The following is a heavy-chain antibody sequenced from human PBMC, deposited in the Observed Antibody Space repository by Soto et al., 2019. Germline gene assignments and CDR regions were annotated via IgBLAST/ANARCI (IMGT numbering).Heavy chain of an antibody. D-gene: IGHD2-15*01. Sequence: SETLSLTCTVSGGSLRGYYWSWIRQPPGKGLEWIGDFYSSGSPHHNPSLKNRVSISEDRSKNEFSLKLSSVTAADTAVYYCARGMAAAGFFDYWGQGTLVTVSS. J-gene: IGHJ4*02. CDR2: FYSSGSP. CDR3: ARGMAAAGFFDY. CDR1: GGSLRGYY. V-gene: IGHV4-59*01.